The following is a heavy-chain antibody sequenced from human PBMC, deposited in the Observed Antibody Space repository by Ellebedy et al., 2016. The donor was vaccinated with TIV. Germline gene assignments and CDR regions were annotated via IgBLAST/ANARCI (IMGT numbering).Heavy chain of an antibody. D-gene: IGHD3-10*01. CDR2: INLSGGRT. V-gene: IGHV3-23*01. J-gene: IGHJ3*02. Sequence: GESLKISCAASGFTFSSYTMGWVRQAPGKGLDWVSDINLSGGRTYYADSVTGRFTISRDNSKNTLYLQMSSLRAEDTAVYDCAKASSSGSAYDIWGQGTMITVSS. CDR1: GFTFSSYT. CDR3: AKASSSGSAYDI.